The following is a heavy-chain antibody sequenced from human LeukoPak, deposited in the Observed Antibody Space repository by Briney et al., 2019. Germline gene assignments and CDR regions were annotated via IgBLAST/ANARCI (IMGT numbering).Heavy chain of an antibody. CDR3: ASGITGTNNWFDP. V-gene: IGHV3-66*02. CDR2: IYSGGST. D-gene: IGHD1-20*01. CDR1: GFTVSSNY. Sequence: GGSLRLSCAASGFTVSSNYMTWVRQAPGKGLEWVSVIYSGGSTYYADSVKGRFTISRDNSKNTLYLQMNSPRAEDTAVYYCASGITGTNNWFDPWGQGTLVTVSS. J-gene: IGHJ5*02.